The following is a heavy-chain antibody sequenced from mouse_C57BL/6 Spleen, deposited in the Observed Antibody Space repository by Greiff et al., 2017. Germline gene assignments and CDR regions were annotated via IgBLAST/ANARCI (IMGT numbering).Heavy chain of an antibody. Sequence: VQLQQSGAELAKPGASVKLSCKASGYTFTSYWMHWVKQRPGQGLEWIGYINPSSGYTKYNQKFKDKATLTADKSSSKAYMQLSSLTSEDSAVYYCASQGVGARIYDAMDYWGQGTSVTVSS. D-gene: IGHD1-1*01. J-gene: IGHJ4*01. CDR1: GYTFTSYW. CDR2: INPSSGYT. V-gene: IGHV1-7*01. CDR3: ASQGVGARIYDAMDY.